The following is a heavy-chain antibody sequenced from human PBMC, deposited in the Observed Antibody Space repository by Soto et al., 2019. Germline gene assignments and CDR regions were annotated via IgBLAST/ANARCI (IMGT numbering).Heavy chain of an antibody. CDR3: ATRASGY. CDR1: GDSISSYY. CDR2: IHYSGST. V-gene: IGHV4-59*01. Sequence: PSETLSLTCTVSGDSISSYYWSWIRQPPGKGLEWIGYIHYSGSTKCNPSLKSRVTISVDTSKNQLSLKLSSVTAADTAVYYCATRASGYWGQGTLVTVSS. J-gene: IGHJ4*02.